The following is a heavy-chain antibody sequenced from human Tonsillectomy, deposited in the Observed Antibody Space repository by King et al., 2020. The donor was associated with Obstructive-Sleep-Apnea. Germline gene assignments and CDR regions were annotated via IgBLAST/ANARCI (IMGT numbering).Heavy chain of an antibody. CDR2: ISNGGGRT. Sequence: VQLVESGGGLEQPGGSLRLSCAASGFTFRYYAMSWVRQAPGKGLEWVSFISNGGGRTNYADSVKGRFTISRDNSKNIMYLEMNSLRAEDTAVYYCVKDGLSYDFEAFDSWRQGALVTVSS. J-gene: IGHJ5*01. D-gene: IGHD3-3*01. CDR3: VKDGLSYDFEAFDS. V-gene: IGHV3-23*04. CDR1: GFTFRYYA.